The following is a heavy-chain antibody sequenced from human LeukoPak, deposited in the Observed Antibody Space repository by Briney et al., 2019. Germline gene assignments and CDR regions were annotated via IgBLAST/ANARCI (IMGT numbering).Heavy chain of an antibody. CDR1: GYTLTELS. Sequence: ASVKVSCKVSGYTLTELSMHWVRQAPGKGLEWMGGFDPEDGETIYVQKFPGRVTMTEDTSTDTAYMELSSLRSEDTAVYYCATAKVFCSGGSCRNYYFDYWGQGTLVTVSS. J-gene: IGHJ4*02. CDR2: FDPEDGET. D-gene: IGHD2-15*01. V-gene: IGHV1-24*01. CDR3: ATAKVFCSGGSCRNYYFDY.